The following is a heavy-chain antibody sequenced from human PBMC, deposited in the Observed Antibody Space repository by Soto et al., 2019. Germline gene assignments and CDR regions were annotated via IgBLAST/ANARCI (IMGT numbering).Heavy chain of an antibody. Sequence: ASVKVSCKASGYTVTSYGISWVRQAPGQGLEWMGWISAYNGNTNYAQKLQGRVTMTTDTSTSTAYMELRSLRSDDTDVYYCARAFSSGSYYGYWGQGTLVTVSS. V-gene: IGHV1-18*01. D-gene: IGHD1-26*01. CDR1: GYTVTSYG. CDR2: ISAYNGNT. CDR3: ARAFSSGSYYGY. J-gene: IGHJ4*02.